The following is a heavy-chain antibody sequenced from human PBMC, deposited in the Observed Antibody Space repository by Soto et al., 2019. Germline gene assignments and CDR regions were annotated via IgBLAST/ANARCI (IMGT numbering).Heavy chain of an antibody. Sequence: EVQLVQSGAEVKKPGESLKISCKGSGYSFTSYWIGWVRQMPGKGLEWMGIIYPGDPDTRYSPSFQGQVTISADKSISTAYLQWSSLKASDTAMYYCATTSAAGKYYYGMDVWGQGTTVTVSS. D-gene: IGHD6-13*01. J-gene: IGHJ6*02. CDR2: IYPGDPDT. CDR3: ATTSAAGKYYYGMDV. V-gene: IGHV5-51*01. CDR1: GYSFTSYW.